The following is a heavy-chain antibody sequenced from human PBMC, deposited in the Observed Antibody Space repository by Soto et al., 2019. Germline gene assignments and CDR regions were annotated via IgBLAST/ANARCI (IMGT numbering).Heavy chain of an antibody. V-gene: IGHV4-31*03. CDR2: IYFSGST. Sequence: TLCLTGTVAGGSISSGDSYWTWIRQHPRKGLEWIGYIYFSGSTTYNPSLKSRLSISIHTSKNQFSLKLNSVTAADTAIYYCARDDYGGNSGALDIWGQGTMVTVSS. CDR3: ARDDYGGNSGALDI. J-gene: IGHJ3*02. D-gene: IGHD4-17*01. CDR1: GGSISSGDSY.